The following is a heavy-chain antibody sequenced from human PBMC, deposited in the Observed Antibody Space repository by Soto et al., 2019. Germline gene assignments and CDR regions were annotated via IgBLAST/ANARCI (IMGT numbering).Heavy chain of an antibody. J-gene: IGHJ4*02. CDR1: GFTFSSYA. Sequence: GGSLRLPCAASGFTFSSYAMSWVRQAPGKGLEWVSAISGSGGSTYYADSVKGRFTISRDNSKNTLYLQMNSLRAEDTAVYYCAKEGFTSSWYPGDFDYWGQGTLVTVSS. CDR3: AKEGFTSSWYPGDFDY. CDR2: ISGSGGST. D-gene: IGHD6-13*01. V-gene: IGHV3-23*01.